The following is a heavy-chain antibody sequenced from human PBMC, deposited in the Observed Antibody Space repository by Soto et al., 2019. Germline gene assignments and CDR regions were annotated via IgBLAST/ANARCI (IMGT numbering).Heavy chain of an antibody. CDR2: IYPGDSDT. V-gene: IGHV5-51*01. CDR1: GYSFTSYW. CDR3: ARGYCTTTICDPWFDP. D-gene: IGHD2-2*01. J-gene: IGHJ5*02. Sequence: PGESLKISCTGVGYSFTSYWSGWVRQMPGKGLEWMGIIYPGDSDTRYSPSFQGQVTISADKSITTAYLQWSSLKASDTATYYCARGYCTTTICDPWFDPWGQGTLVTVSS.